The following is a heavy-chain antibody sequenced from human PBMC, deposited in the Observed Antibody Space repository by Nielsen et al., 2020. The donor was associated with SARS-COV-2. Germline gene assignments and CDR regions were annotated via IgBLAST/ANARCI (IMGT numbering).Heavy chain of an antibody. CDR1: GYMFTSYT. D-gene: IGHD1-26*01. V-gene: IGHV1-18*04. J-gene: IGHJ4*02. CDR2: ISAYNGNT. CDR3: ARGGWESPLGY. Sequence: SVKVSCKTSGYMFTSYTISWVRQAPGQGLEWMGWISAYNGNTDYAQNLQDRVTMTTDTSTSTAYMELRSLRSDDTAVYYCARGGWESPLGYWGQGTLVTVSS.